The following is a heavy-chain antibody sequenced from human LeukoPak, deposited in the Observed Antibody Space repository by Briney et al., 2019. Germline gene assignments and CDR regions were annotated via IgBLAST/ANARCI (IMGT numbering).Heavy chain of an antibody. V-gene: IGHV1-3*01. J-gene: IGHJ4*02. D-gene: IGHD6-19*01. CDR3: ARRDSSGWYVFDY. CDR2: INAGNGNT. CDR1: GYTFTSYA. Sequence: ASVKDSCKASGYTFTSYAMHWVRQAAGQRLEWMGWINAGNGNTKYSQKFQGRVTITRDTSASTAYMELSSLRSEDTAVHYCARRDSSGWYVFDYWGQGTLVTVSS.